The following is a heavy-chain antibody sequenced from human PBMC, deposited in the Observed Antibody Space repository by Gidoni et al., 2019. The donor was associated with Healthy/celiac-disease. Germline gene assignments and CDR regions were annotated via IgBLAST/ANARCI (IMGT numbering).Heavy chain of an antibody. CDR2: IDWDDAK. CDR3: ARISPKDYGGNSDDAFDI. V-gene: IGHV2-70*04. J-gene: IGHJ3*02. Sequence: QVTLKESGPALVKPTQTLTLTCTFSVFSLSTSGMRVSWIRQPTGKALEWLARIDWDDAKFYSTSLKTRLTISKDTSKNQVVLTMTNMDPVDTATYYCARISPKDYGGNSDDAFDIWGQGTMVTVSS. D-gene: IGHD4-17*01. CDR1: VFSLSTSGMR.